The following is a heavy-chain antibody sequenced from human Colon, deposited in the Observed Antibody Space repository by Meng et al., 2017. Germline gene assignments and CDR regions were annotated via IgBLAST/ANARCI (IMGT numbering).Heavy chain of an antibody. CDR2: IYTSGNT. CDR1: RGSISSGSYQ. Sequence: QETLQGLGPDPLNPSQTLSLLCTVSRGSISSGSYQWNYIRRPAGKGLEWTGLIYTSGNTRSNPSLKSRVTISVDTSKIHFSLKLSSVAAPDTAVYYCARSVRLGVAGKSGAYWGQGTLVTVSS. CDR3: ARSVRLGVAGKSGAY. D-gene: IGHD6-19*01. V-gene: IGHV4-61*02. J-gene: IGHJ4*02.